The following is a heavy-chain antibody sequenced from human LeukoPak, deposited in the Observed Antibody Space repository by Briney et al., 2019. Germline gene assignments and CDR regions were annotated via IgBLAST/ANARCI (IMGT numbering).Heavy chain of an antibody. Sequence: PSETLSLTCTVSGASISTSYWYWIRQPPGKGLEWIGYIHYSGDINYNPSLKSRVTISAYTSKNQLSLKLSSVPAADTAVYYCGGVGGRGGSCYPDYWGQGTLVTVSS. V-gene: IGHV4-59*01. CDR3: GGVGGRGGSCYPDY. CDR2: IHYSGDI. J-gene: IGHJ4*02. CDR1: GASISTSY. D-gene: IGHD2-15*01.